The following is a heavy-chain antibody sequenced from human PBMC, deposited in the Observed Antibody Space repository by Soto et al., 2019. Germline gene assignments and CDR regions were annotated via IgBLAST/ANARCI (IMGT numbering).Heavy chain of an antibody. Sequence: GASVKVSCKASGGTFSSYAISWVRQAPGQGLEWMGGIIPIFGTANYAQKFQGRVTITADESTSTAYMELSSLRSEDTAVYYCARGPVSNWFDPWAREPWSPSPQ. CDR3: ARGPVSNWFDP. CDR1: GGTFSSYA. J-gene: IGHJ5*02. V-gene: IGHV1-69*13. CDR2: IIPIFGTA.